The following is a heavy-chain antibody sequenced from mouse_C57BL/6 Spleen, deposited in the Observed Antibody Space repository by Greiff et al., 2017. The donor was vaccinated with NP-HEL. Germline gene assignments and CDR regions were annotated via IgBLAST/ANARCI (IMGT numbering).Heavy chain of an antibody. Sequence: QVQLQQSGPELVKPGASVKISCKASGYAFSSSWMNWVKQRPGKGLEWIGRIYPGDGDTNYNGTFKGKATLTADKSSSTAYMQLSSLTSEDSAVYFCARKRGITTVGDYAMDYWGQGTSVTVSS. CDR3: ARKRGITTVGDYAMDY. J-gene: IGHJ4*01. CDR1: GYAFSSSW. V-gene: IGHV1-82*01. CDR2: IYPGDGDT. D-gene: IGHD1-1*01.